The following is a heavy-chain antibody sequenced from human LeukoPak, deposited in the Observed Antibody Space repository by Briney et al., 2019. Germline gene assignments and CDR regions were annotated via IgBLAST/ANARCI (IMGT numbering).Heavy chain of an antibody. Sequence: ASVKVSCKASGGTFSSYAIRWVRQAPGQGLEWMGGIIPIFGTANYAQKFQGRVTITADESTSTAYMELSSLRSEDTAVYYCARDQRGYSYGARLGYYYYMDVWGKGTTVTISS. J-gene: IGHJ6*03. V-gene: IGHV1-69*13. CDR3: ARDQRGYSYGARLGYYYYMDV. CDR1: GGTFSSYA. D-gene: IGHD5-18*01. CDR2: IIPIFGTA.